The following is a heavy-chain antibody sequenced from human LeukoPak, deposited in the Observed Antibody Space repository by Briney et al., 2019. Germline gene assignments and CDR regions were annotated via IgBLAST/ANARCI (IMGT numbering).Heavy chain of an antibody. J-gene: IGHJ4*02. Sequence: ASVKVSCKVSGYTLTELSMHWVRQAPGKGLEWMGGFDPEDGETIYAQKFQGRVTMTEDTSTDTAYMELSSLRSEDTAVYYCATGVGSYYSITAFDYWGQGTLVTVSS. V-gene: IGHV1-24*01. CDR1: GYTLTELS. CDR2: FDPEDGET. D-gene: IGHD1-26*01. CDR3: ATGVGSYYSITAFDY.